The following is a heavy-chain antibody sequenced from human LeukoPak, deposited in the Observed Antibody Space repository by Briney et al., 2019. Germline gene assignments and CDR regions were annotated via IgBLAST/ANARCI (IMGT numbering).Heavy chain of an antibody. CDR1: GYTFTSYA. D-gene: IGHD3-3*01. Sequence: ASVKVSCTASGYTFTSYAMNWVRQAPGQGLEWMGWINTNTGNPTYAQGFTGRFVFSLDTSVSTAYLQISSLKAEDTAVYYCARRVIIPLGYYYGMDVWGQGTTVTVSS. CDR3: ARRVIIPLGYYYGMDV. J-gene: IGHJ6*02. CDR2: INTNTGNP. V-gene: IGHV7-4-1*02.